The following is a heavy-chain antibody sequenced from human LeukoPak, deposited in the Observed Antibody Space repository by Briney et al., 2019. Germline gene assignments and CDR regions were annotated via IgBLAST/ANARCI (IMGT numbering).Heavy chain of an antibody. D-gene: IGHD1-26*01. CDR1: GGSISSYY. CDR3: ARVDGGSYQDFDY. J-gene: IGHJ4*02. V-gene: IGHV4-59*01. Sequence: SETLSLTCTVSGGSISSYYWSWIRQPPRKGLEWIGYIYYSGSTNYNPSLKSRGTISVDTSKNQFSLKLSSVTAADTAVYYCARVDGGSYQDFDYWGQGTLVTVSS. CDR2: IYYSGST.